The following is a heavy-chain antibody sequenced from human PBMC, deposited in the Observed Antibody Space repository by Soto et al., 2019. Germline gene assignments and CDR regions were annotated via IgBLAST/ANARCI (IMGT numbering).Heavy chain of an antibody. CDR1: GFTFSSYE. CDR3: ARDRTYSSSWGRILGNAFDI. J-gene: IGHJ3*02. CDR2: ISSSGSTI. D-gene: IGHD6-13*01. Sequence: PGGSLRLSCAASGFTFSSYEMNWVRQAPGKGLEWVSYISSSGSTIYYADSVKGRFTISRDNAKNSLYLQMNSLRAEDTAVYYCARDRTYSSSWGRILGNAFDIWGQGTMVTVSS. V-gene: IGHV3-48*03.